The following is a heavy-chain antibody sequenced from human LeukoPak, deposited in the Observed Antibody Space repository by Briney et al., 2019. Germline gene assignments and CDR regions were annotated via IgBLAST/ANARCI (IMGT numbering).Heavy chain of an antibody. Sequence: RAGGSLRLSCAASGFTFSSHAMSWVRQAPGKGLEWVSVISGSGGSAYYADSVKGRFTISRDNSKNTLYLQMNSLRAEDTALYYCAKEHLAYYYYAIDVWGQGTTVTVSS. CDR2: ISGSGGSA. J-gene: IGHJ6*02. CDR1: GFTFSSHA. CDR3: AKEHLAYYYYAIDV. V-gene: IGHV3-23*01.